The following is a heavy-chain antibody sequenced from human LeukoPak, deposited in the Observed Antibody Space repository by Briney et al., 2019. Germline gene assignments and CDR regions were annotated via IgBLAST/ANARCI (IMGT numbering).Heavy chain of an antibody. D-gene: IGHD6-25*01. CDR2: IGTAGDA. CDR1: GLTLSAHD. J-gene: IGHJ6*02. Sequence: GGSLRLSCAASGLTLSAHDMHWVRQVSGRGLEWVSTIGTAGDAYYAGSVKGRFTVSRENADNSLYLHMNSLTVGDMAVYYCGRGNAAKYYGMDVWGQGTAVIVSS. V-gene: IGHV3-13*01. CDR3: GRGNAAKYYGMDV.